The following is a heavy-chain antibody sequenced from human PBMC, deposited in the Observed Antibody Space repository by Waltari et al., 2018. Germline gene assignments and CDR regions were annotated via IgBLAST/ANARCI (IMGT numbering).Heavy chain of an antibody. CDR1: GFTFSSYE. CDR2: ISSSGSTI. V-gene: IGHV3-48*03. Sequence: EVQLVESGGGLVQPGGSLRLSCAASGFTFSSYEMNWVRQAPGKGLEWVSYISSSGSTIYYADSVKGRFTISRDNAKNSLYLQMNSLRAEDTAVYYCAREIIGVGMDVWGQGTTVTVSS. CDR3: AREIIGVGMDV. J-gene: IGHJ6*02.